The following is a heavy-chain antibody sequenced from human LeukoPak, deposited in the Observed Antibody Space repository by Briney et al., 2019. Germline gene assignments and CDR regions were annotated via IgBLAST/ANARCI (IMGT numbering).Heavy chain of an antibody. D-gene: IGHD2/OR15-2a*01. Sequence: GGSLRLSCAASGFTFSSYWMSWVRQAPGKGLEWVASIKEDGSEKYYVDSVQGRFTISRDNAKSSMYLQMNSLRAEDTGVYYCARGGYYRFEYWGQGTLVTVSS. V-gene: IGHV3-7*01. J-gene: IGHJ4*02. CDR2: IKEDGSEK. CDR1: GFTFSSYW. CDR3: ARGGYYRFEY.